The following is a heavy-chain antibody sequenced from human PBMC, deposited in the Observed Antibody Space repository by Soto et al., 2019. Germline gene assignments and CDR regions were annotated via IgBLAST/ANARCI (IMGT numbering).Heavy chain of an antibody. D-gene: IGHD3-10*01. Sequence: GGSLRLSCAASGFTFSSYAMSWVRQAPGKGLEWVSAISGSGGSTYYADSVKGRFTISRDNSKNTLYLQMNSLRAEDTAVYYCAKDAQLLWFGELLGYWRQGTLVNVSS. J-gene: IGHJ4*02. CDR1: GFTFSSYA. CDR2: ISGSGGST. V-gene: IGHV3-23*01. CDR3: AKDAQLLWFGELLGY.